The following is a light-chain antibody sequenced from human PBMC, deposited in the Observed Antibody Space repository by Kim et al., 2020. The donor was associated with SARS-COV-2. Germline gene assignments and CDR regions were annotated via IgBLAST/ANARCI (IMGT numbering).Light chain of an antibody. CDR1: SVEGQY. Sequence: RGRPTTLPLSGKSVEGQYVCLLQPQTGRSPVLVIFQDTKLPSGVPVRFSCSSSGNTATLTISETPAMDESDYYCPTLDNNTVVFGGGTQLAVL. J-gene: IGLJ2*01. CDR3: PTLDNNTVV. V-gene: IGLV3-1*01. CDR2: QDT.